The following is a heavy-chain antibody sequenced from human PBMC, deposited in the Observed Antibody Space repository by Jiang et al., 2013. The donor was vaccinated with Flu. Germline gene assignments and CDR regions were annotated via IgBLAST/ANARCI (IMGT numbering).Heavy chain of an antibody. CDR3: TRDLGYCSSTSCYRWFDP. CDR2: TYYRSKWYN. V-gene: IGHV6-1*01. CDR1: AA. D-gene: IGHD2-2*01. J-gene: IGHJ5*02. Sequence: AAWNWIRQSPSRGLEWLGRTYYRSKWYNDYAVSVKSRITINPDTSKNQFSLQLNSVTPEDTAVYYCTRDLGYCSSTSCYRWFDPWGQGTLVTVSS.